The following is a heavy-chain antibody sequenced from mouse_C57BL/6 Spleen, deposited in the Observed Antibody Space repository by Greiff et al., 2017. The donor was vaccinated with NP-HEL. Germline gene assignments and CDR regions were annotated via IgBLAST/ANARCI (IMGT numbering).Heavy chain of an antibody. D-gene: IGHD2-1*01. CDR1: GFTFSSYG. V-gene: IGHV5-6*01. CDR2: ISSGGSYT. CDR3: AKGPDLLWPYYCDY. J-gene: IGHJ2*01. Sequence: VQLKESGGDLVKPGGSLKLSCAASGFTFSSYGMSWVRQTPDKRLAWVATISSGGSYTYYPDSVKGRFTISSDTDKNTLYLQMSRLKSEDTAMYYRAKGPDLLWPYYCDYWGQGTTLTVSS.